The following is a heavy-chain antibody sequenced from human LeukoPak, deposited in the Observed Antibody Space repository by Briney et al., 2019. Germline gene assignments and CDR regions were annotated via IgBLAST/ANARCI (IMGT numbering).Heavy chain of an antibody. D-gene: IGHD5-24*01. CDR3: TRGGLEAPCDV. CDR1: GFTFSNHD. V-gene: IGHV3-13*01. J-gene: IGHJ3*01. CDR2: IGTGGHT. Sequence: PGGSLRLSCSASGFTFSNHDMHWVRQEKGKGLEWVSSIGTGGHTYYAPSVKGRFTISRENAKNSLYLQMNSLRAGDTAIYYCTRGGLEAPCDVWGQGTMVAVSS.